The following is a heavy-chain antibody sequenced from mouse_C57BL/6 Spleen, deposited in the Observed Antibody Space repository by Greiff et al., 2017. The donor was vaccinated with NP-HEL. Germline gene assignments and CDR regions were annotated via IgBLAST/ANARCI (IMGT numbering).Heavy chain of an antibody. V-gene: IGHV1-85*01. D-gene: IGHD1-1*01. CDR1: GYTFTSYD. Sequence: VQLQQSGPELVKPGASVKLSCKASGYTFTSYDINWVKQRPGQGLEWIGWIYPRDGSTKYNEKFKGKATLTVDTSSSTAYMELHILTSEDSAVYFCARSPHYYGSSYGWYFDVWGTGTTVTVSS. J-gene: IGHJ1*03. CDR3: ARSPHYYGSSYGWYFDV. CDR2: IYPRDGST.